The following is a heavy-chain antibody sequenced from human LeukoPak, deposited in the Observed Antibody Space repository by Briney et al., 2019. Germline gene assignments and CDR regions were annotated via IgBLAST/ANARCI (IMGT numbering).Heavy chain of an antibody. CDR3: AKEKLPSGYSFLTDY. D-gene: IGHD5-18*01. J-gene: IGHJ4*02. CDR1: GFTFSSYG. Sequence: GGSLRLSCAASGFTFSSYGMHWVRQAPGKGLEWVAVISYDGPNKYYADSVKGRSTISRDDSKSTLYLQMNSLRAEDTAVYYCAKEKLPSGYSFLTDYWGQGTLVTVSS. CDR2: ISYDGPNK. V-gene: IGHV3-30*18.